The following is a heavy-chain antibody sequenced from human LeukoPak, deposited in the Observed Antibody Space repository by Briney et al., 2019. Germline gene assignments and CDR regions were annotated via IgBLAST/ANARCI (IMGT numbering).Heavy chain of an antibody. CDR2: IIPILGIA. D-gene: IGHD7-27*01. CDR1: GGTFSSYA. Sequence: SVKVSCKASGGTFSSYAISWVRQAPGQGLEWMGRIIPILGIANYAQKFQGRVTITADKSTSTAYMELSSLRSEDTAVYYCARDSGDLGIQDYWGQGTLVTVSS. V-gene: IGHV1-69*04. J-gene: IGHJ4*02. CDR3: ARDSGDLGIQDY.